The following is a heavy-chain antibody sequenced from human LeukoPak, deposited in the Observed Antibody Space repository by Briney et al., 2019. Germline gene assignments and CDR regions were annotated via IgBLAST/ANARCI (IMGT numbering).Heavy chain of an antibody. V-gene: IGHV3-21*01. CDR2: ISSSSSYI. J-gene: IGHJ4*02. CDR1: GFTFSSYS. CDR3: ARDGPQWELLTAWYFDY. D-gene: IGHD1-26*01. Sequence: PGGSLRPSCAASGFTFSSYSMNWVRQAPGKGLEWVSSISSSSSYIYYADSVKGRFTISRDNAKNSLYLQMNSLRAEDTAVYYCARDGPQWELLTAWYFDYWGQGTLVTVSS.